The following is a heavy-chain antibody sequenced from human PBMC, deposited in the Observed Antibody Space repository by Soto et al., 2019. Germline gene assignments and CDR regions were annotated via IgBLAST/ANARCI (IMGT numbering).Heavy chain of an antibody. Sequence: SETLSLTCTVSGGSISSSSYYWGWIRQPPGKGLEWIGSISYSGSTYYHPSLKSRVTTSVDTSKNQFSLKLSSVTAADTAVYYCARHINPYDFWSGAFFDYWGQGTLVTVSS. CDR1: GGSISSSSYY. V-gene: IGHV4-39*01. CDR2: ISYSGST. D-gene: IGHD3-3*01. J-gene: IGHJ4*02. CDR3: ARHINPYDFWSGAFFDY.